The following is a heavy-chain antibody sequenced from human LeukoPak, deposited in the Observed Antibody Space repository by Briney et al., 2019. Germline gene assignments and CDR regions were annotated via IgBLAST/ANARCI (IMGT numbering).Heavy chain of an antibody. CDR3: ARTHTLAARRSSAFDI. D-gene: IGHD6-6*01. CDR1: GGSISSSSYY. CDR2: IYYSGST. J-gene: IGHJ3*02. Sequence: KASGTLSLTCTVSGGSISSSSYYWGWIRQPPGKGLEWIGSIYYSGSTYYNPSLKSRVTISVDTSKNQFSLKLSSVTAADTAVYYCARTHTLAARRSSAFDIWGQGTMVTVSS. V-gene: IGHV4-39*01.